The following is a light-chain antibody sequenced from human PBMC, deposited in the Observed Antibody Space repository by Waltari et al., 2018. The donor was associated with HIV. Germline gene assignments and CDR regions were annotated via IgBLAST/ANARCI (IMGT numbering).Light chain of an antibody. CDR3: QAWDSRRV. CDR2: QDS. Sequence: SYELTQPPSVSVSPGQTASITCSGDKLGDKYACWYQQKPGQSPVLVIYQDSKRPSGIPERCSGSNAGNTATLTISGTQAMDEADYYCQAWDSRRVFGGGTKLTVL. V-gene: IGLV3-1*01. J-gene: IGLJ2*01. CDR1: KLGDKY.